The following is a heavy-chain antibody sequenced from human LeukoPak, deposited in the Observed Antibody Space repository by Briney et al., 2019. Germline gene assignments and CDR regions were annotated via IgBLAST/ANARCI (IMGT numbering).Heavy chain of an antibody. Sequence: PSGTLSLTCAVSGGSISSSNWWSWVRQPPGKGLEWIGETYHSGSTNYNPSLKSRVTISVDKSKNQFSLKLSSVTAADTAVYYCARGGYYGSGNDFRFDPWGQGTLVTVSS. V-gene: IGHV4-4*02. J-gene: IGHJ5*02. CDR1: GGSISSSNW. CDR3: ARGGYYGSGNDFRFDP. D-gene: IGHD3-10*01. CDR2: TYHSGST.